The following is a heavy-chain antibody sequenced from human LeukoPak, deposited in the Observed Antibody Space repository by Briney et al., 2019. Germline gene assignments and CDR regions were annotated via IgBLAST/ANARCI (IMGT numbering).Heavy chain of an antibody. CDR3: AKVGYSSGWLLDY. Sequence: SGGSLRLSCAASGFTFSSYWMSWVRQAPGKGLEWVANIKQDGSEKYYVDSVKGRFTISRDNAKNSLYLQMNSLRAEDTAVYYCAKVGYSSGWLLDYWGQGTLVTVSS. CDR1: GFTFSSYW. V-gene: IGHV3-7*03. J-gene: IGHJ4*02. CDR2: IKQDGSEK. D-gene: IGHD6-19*01.